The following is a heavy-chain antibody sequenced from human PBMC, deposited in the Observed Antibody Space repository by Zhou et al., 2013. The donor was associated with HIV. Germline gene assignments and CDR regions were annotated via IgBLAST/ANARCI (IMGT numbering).Heavy chain of an antibody. Sequence: QVQLVQSGAEVKKPGSSVKVSCKASGGTFSSYAISWVRQAPGQGLEWMGRIIPILGIANYAQKFQGRVTITADKSTSTAYMELSSLRSEDTAVYYCAREGLITMVQGADAFDIWGQGTMVTVSS. CDR1: GGTFSSYA. V-gene: IGHV1-69*04. D-gene: IGHD3-10*01. J-gene: IGHJ3*02. CDR3: AREGLITMVQGADAFDI. CDR2: IIPILGIA.